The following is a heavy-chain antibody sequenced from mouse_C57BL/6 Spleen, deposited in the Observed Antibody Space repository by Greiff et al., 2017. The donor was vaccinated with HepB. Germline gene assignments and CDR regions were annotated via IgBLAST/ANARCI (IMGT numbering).Heavy chain of an antibody. J-gene: IGHJ3*01. CDR3: AREDYYGSRGFAY. V-gene: IGHV14-3*01. D-gene: IGHD1-1*01. Sequence: DVKLQESVAELVRPGASVKLSCTASGFNIKNTYMHWVKQRPEQGLEWIGRIDPANGNTKYAPKFQGKATITADTSSNTAYLQLSSLTSEDTAIYYCAREDYYGSRGFAYWGQGTLVTVSA. CDR1: GFNIKNTY. CDR2: IDPANGNT.